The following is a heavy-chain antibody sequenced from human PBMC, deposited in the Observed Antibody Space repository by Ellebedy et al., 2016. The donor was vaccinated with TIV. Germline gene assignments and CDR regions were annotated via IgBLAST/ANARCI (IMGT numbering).Heavy chain of an antibody. J-gene: IGHJ5*02. Sequence: MPSETLSLTCAVYGGSFSGYYWSWIRQPPGKGLEWIGEINHSGSTNYNPSLKSRVTISVDTSKNQFSLKLSSVTAADTAVYYCARVREGTYSSSSRSWFDPWGQGTLVTVSS. CDR1: GGSFSGYY. CDR3: ARVREGTYSSSSRSWFDP. V-gene: IGHV4-34*01. CDR2: INHSGST. D-gene: IGHD6-6*01.